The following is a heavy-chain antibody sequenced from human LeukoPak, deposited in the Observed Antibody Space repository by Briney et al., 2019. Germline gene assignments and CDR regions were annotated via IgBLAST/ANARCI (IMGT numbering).Heavy chain of an antibody. CDR1: GYPFNNYD. D-gene: IGHD4-17*01. J-gene: IGHJ5*02. CDR3: ARLSSHYGDYKVDP. V-gene: IGHV1-8*01. CDR2: MNPHSGKT. Sequence: ASVNVSFKASGYPFNNYDINWVRQATGQGREWMGWMNPHSGKTGYAQNFQGRVTMTRDTSISTAYMELSSLRSEDTAVYYCARLSSHYGDYKVDPWGQGTLVTVSS.